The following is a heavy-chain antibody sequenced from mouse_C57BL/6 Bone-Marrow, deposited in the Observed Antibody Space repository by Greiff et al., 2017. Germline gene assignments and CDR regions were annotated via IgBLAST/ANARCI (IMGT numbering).Heavy chain of an antibody. J-gene: IGHJ2*01. CDR2: IDPENGDT. Sequence: EVKLMESGAELVRPGASVKLSCTASGFNIKDDYMHWVKQRPEQGLEWIGWIDPENGDTEYASKFQGKATITEDTSSNTAYLQLSSLTSEDTAVYYCTTITTVVATGDYWGQGTTLTVSS. D-gene: IGHD1-1*01. V-gene: IGHV14-4*01. CDR3: TTITTVVATGDY. CDR1: GFNIKDDY.